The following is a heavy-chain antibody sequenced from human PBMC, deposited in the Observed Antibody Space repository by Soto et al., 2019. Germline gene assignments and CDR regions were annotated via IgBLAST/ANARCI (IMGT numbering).Heavy chain of an antibody. CDR2: IWYDGSNK. CDR3: ARDRGYYGSGSYYTIQDAFDI. J-gene: IGHJ3*02. CDR1: GFTFSSYG. V-gene: IGHV3-33*01. D-gene: IGHD3-10*01. Sequence: QVQLVESGGGVVQPGRSLRLSCAASGFTFSSYGMHWVRQAPGKGLEWVAVIWYDGSNKYYADSVKGRFTISRDNSKNTLYLQMNSLGAEDTAVYYCARDRGYYGSGSYYTIQDAFDIWGQGTMVTVSS.